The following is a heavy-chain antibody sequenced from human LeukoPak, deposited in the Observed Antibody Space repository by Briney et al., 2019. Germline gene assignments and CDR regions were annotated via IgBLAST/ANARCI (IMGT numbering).Heavy chain of an antibody. Sequence: PGGSLRLSCAASGFTFSSHSMNWVRQAPGKGLEWVSSINSSGTYIFYADSVKGRFTISRDNAKNSLYLQMNSLRAEDTAVYYCTTDGRYSSGWYSAYWGQGTLVTVSS. V-gene: IGHV3-21*03. D-gene: IGHD6-19*01. J-gene: IGHJ4*02. CDR1: GFTFSSHS. CDR3: TTDGRYSSGWYSAY. CDR2: INSSGTYI.